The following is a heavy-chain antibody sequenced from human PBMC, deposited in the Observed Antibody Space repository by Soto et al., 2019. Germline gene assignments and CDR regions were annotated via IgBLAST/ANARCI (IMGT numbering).Heavy chain of an antibody. J-gene: IGHJ4*02. CDR1: GLTLSNQW. CDR2: IDDGSGT. CDR3: TSVFYN. V-gene: IGHV3-74*01. Sequence: EVQLVESGGGLVQPGGSLRLSCAASGLTLSNQWMHWVRQAPGKGLVWVSRIDDGSGTSYADSVKGRFTVSRDSAKNSLYLQMNSLRAEDTAVYYGTSVFYNWGQGTLVTVSS.